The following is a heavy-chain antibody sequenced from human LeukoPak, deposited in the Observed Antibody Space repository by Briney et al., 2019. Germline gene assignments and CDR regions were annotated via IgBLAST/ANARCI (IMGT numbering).Heavy chain of an antibody. CDR1: GFTFSIFP. CDR2: ISSGSEK. V-gene: IGHV3-30*04. J-gene: IGHJ4*02. CDR3: ARDLELSTVYYFDS. Sequence: GRSLRLSCEASGFTFSIFPMHWVRQAPGKGLEWVALISSGSEKYYADSVKGRFTISRDNSKNMLYLQMNSLRADDTAVYYCARDLELSTVYYFDSWGQGTLVIVSS. D-gene: IGHD3-3*01.